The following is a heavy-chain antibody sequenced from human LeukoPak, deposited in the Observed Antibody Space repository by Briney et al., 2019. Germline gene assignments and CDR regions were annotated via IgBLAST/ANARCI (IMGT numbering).Heavy chain of an antibody. Sequence: SSETLSLTCTVSGGSISSSSYYWGWIRQPPGKGLEWIGNIYYSGSTYYNPSLKSRVTISVDTSKNQFSLKLSSVTAADTAVYYCARKDYYDRNFDYWGQGTLVTVSS. CDR3: ARKDYYDRNFDY. D-gene: IGHD3-22*01. CDR1: GGSISSSSYY. J-gene: IGHJ4*02. CDR2: IYYSGST. V-gene: IGHV4-39*01.